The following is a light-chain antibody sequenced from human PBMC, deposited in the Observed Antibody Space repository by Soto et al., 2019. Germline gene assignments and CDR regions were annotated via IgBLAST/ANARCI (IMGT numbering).Light chain of an antibody. CDR3: SSYTSATSYV. CDR2: EVS. V-gene: IGLV2-14*01. Sequence: QSALTQPASVSASPGQSITISCTGTSNDIGAYNYVSWYQQHPGKAPRLMIYEVSNRPSGVSSRFSGSKSGNTASLTISGLQADDEADYYCSSYTSATSYVFGTGTKVTVL. CDR1: SNDIGAYNY. J-gene: IGLJ1*01.